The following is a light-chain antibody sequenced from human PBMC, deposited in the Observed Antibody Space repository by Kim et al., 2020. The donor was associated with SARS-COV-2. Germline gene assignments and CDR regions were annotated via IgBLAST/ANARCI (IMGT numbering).Light chain of an antibody. CDR2: DVS. CDR1: STDVGGYNY. J-gene: IGLJ2*01. CDR3: CSYEGTYTWV. V-gene: IGLV2-11*01. Sequence: QSALTQPRSVSGSPGQSVTISCTGTSTDVGGYNYVPWYQQHPGKAPKLMIYDVSNRPSGVPDRFSGSKSDNTASLTIFGLQAEDEADYYCCSYEGTYTWVFGGGTQLTVL.